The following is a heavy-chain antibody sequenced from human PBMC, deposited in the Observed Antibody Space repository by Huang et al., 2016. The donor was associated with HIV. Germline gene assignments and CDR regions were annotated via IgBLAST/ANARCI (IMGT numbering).Heavy chain of an antibody. V-gene: IGHV1-18*01. CDR2: ISGHNGDT. Sequence: QVQLAQSGAEVNKPGASVKVSCKASGYTFTSYGVSWVRQAPGQGREWMGWISGHNGDTSYAQKVQGRVTITSETSTSTVYMELRSLRSDDTAMYYCARDKYYETNAYRGAFDVWGQGTMVTVSS. CDR1: GYTFTSYG. D-gene: IGHD3-16*01. CDR3: ARDKYYETNAYRGAFDV. J-gene: IGHJ3*01.